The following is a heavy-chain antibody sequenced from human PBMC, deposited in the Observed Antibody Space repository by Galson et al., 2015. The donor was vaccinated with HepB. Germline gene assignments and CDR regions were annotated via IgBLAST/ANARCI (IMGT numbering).Heavy chain of an antibody. CDR3: ARGGSGSSSYMDV. Sequence: SLRLSCAASGFTFSSNGMHWVRQAPGKGLEWVAVIWYDGSNKYYADSVKGRFTISRDNSKNTLYLQMNSLRAEDTAVYYCARGGSGSSSYMDVWGKGTTVTVSS. J-gene: IGHJ6*03. CDR1: GFTFSSNG. V-gene: IGHV3-33*01. D-gene: IGHD1-26*01. CDR2: IWYDGSNK.